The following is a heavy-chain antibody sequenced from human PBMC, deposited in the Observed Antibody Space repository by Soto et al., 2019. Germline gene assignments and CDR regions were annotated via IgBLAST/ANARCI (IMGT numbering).Heavy chain of an antibody. D-gene: IGHD6-13*01. Sequence: PEESVTISCKGSGYSFTRYWIVWALQMPGKGLEWMGIIYPGDSDTRYSPSFQGQVTISADKSISTAYLQWSSLKASDTAMYYCARHVEGGDSRWLVDYWGQGTMVTVSS. CDR3: ARHVEGGDSRWLVDY. V-gene: IGHV5-51*01. J-gene: IGHJ4*02. CDR2: IYPGDSDT. CDR1: GYSFTRYW.